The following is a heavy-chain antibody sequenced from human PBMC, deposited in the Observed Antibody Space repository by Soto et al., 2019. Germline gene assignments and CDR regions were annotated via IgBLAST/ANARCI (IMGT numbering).Heavy chain of an antibody. D-gene: IGHD5-18*01. CDR2: ISYDGSNK. Sequence: QVQLVESGGAVVQPGKSLRLSCAASGFTFSSYGMYWVRQAPGKGLEWVAAISYDGSNKYHADSVKGRFIISRDNSKNTLYLQMNSLRAADTAMYYCAKDIVRYTYGACDYWGQGALVTVSS. J-gene: IGHJ4*02. V-gene: IGHV3-30*18. CDR1: GFTFSSYG. CDR3: AKDIVRYTYGACDY.